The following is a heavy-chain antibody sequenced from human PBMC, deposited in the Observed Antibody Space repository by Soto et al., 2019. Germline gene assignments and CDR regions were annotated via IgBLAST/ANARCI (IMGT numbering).Heavy chain of an antibody. CDR1: GFTFSSYW. CDR3: ARGPSQLWFGELLPTYYYYYYMDV. CDR2: IKQDGSEK. V-gene: IGHV3-7*04. J-gene: IGHJ6*03. Sequence: GGSLRLSCAASGFTFSSYWMSWVRQAPGKGLEWVANIKQDGSEKYYVDSVKGRFTISRDNAKNSLYLQMNSLRAEDTAVYYCARGPSQLWFGELLPTYYYYYYMDVWGKGTTVTVSS. D-gene: IGHD3-10*01.